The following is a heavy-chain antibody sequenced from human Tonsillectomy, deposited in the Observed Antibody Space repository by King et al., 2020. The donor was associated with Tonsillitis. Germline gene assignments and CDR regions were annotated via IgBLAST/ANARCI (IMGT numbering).Heavy chain of an antibody. CDR1: GFTVSSNY. V-gene: IGHV3-53*04. D-gene: IGHD2-15*01. Sequence: VQLVESGGGLVQPGGSLRLSCVVSGFTVSSNYMSWVRQAPGKGLEWVSVIYSGDNTYYADSVKGRFTISRHNSKNTLYFQMNSLRIEDTAVYYCARWPRGYCSGGSCYDFGMDVWGQGTTVTVSS. J-gene: IGHJ6*02. CDR2: IYSGDNT. CDR3: ARWPRGYCSGGSCYDFGMDV.